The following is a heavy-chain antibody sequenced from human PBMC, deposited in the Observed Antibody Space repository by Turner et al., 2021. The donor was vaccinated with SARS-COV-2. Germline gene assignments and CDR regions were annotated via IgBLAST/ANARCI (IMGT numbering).Heavy chain of an antibody. J-gene: IGHJ5*02. Sequence: QLQLQESGPGLVKPSETLSLTCTVSGGSISSSSYYWGWIRQPPGKGLAWSGSIYYSESTYYNPSLKSRVTISVDTSKNQFSLKLTSVTAADTAVYFCARHWEVAAAAYLDRFDPWGQGTLVTVSS. CDR2: IYYSEST. CDR3: ARHWEVAAAAYLDRFDP. D-gene: IGHD6-13*01. V-gene: IGHV4-39*01. CDR1: GGSISSSSYY.